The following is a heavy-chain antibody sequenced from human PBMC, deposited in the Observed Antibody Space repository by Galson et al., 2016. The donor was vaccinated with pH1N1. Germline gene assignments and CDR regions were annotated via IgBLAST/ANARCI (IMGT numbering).Heavy chain of an antibody. D-gene: IGHD3-16*01. CDR1: GGSMNSADYY. V-gene: IGHV4-30-4*01. CDR3: ARGEGIRYYYSGMDV. Sequence: TVSGGSMNSADYYWSWIRQPPGKGLEWIGYIYYSGTTYFSPSLKRRLSMSVDMSNNQFSLTLNSVTAADTAVYYCARGEGIRYYYSGMDVWGQGTTVTVFS. J-gene: IGHJ6*02. CDR2: IYYSGTT.